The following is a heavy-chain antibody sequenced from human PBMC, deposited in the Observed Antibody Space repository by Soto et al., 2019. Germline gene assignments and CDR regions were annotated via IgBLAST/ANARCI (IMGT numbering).Heavy chain of an antibody. Sequence: ASVKVCCKASGYTFTGYAMHWVRQAPGQRLEWMGWINAGNGNTKYSQKFQGRVTITRDTSASTAYMELSSLRSEDTAVYYCARGITLPTPLDYWGQGTLVAVSS. D-gene: IGHD1-20*01. V-gene: IGHV1-3*01. J-gene: IGHJ4*02. CDR3: ARGITLPTPLDY. CDR2: INAGNGNT. CDR1: GYTFTGYA.